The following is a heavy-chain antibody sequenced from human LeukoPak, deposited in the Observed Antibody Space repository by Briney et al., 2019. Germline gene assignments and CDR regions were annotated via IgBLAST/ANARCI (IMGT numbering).Heavy chain of an antibody. V-gene: IGHV3-23*01. D-gene: IGHD3-22*01. J-gene: IGHJ4*02. CDR2: ISGSGGST. CDR1: GFTFSSYA. Sequence: GGSLRLSCAASGFTFSSYAMSWVRQAPGKGLEWVSAISGSGGSTYYADSVKGRFTISRDNSKNTLYLQMNSLRAEDTVVYYCAKGSDSSGYYYVLCSDYWGQGTLVTVSS. CDR3: AKGSDSSGYYYVLCSDY.